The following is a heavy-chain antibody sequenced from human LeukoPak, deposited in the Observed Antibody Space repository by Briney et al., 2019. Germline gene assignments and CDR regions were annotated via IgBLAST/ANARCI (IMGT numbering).Heavy chain of an antibody. Sequence: GGSLRLSCAASGFTFSSYAMSWVRQAPGRGLEWVSSITTTGSTTAYADSVKGRFTISRDNSKNTLYLQMNSLRAEDTAVYYCAKSRGYNYGHFDCWGQGTLVTVSS. J-gene: IGHJ4*02. V-gene: IGHV3-23*01. CDR1: GFTFSSYA. CDR3: AKSRGYNYGHFDC. D-gene: IGHD5-18*01. CDR2: ITTTGSTT.